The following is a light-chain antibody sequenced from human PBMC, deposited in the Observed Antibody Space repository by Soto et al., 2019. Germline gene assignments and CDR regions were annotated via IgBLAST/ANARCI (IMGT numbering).Light chain of an antibody. J-gene: IGKJ2*01. V-gene: IGKV3-20*01. CDR1: QRVSSSY. CDR3: QRYGRSPPFT. Sequence: EIVLTQSPGTLSLSPGERATLSCRASQRVSSSYLAWYQQKPGQAPRLLIYGASTRATGIADRFSGSGSGTDFNLNISRLEPEDFAVYFCQRYGRSPPFTFGQGTKVEI. CDR2: GAS.